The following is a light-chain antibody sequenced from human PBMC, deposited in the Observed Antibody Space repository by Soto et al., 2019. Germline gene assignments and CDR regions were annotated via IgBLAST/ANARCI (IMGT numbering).Light chain of an antibody. J-gene: IGKJ3*01. V-gene: IGKV1-39*01. CDR1: QSIRIA. CDR3: QQSFTKPYT. Sequence: DIQMTQSPPSLSASVGDTVTITCRASQSIRIALNWYQQKPGKAPNLLIYGTSYLRSGVPSRFSGSASGTDFTLTISGLQPEDFATYYCQQSFTKPYTFGPGTTVDF. CDR2: GTS.